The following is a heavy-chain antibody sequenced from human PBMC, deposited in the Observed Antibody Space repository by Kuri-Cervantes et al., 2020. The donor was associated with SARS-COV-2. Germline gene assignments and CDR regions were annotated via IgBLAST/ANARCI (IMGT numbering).Heavy chain of an antibody. CDR2: ISSISDNT. D-gene: IGHD4-11*01. J-gene: IGHJ4*02. CDR1: GFTFSSYW. Sequence: GESLKISCAASGFTFSSYWVSWVRQAPGKGLEWVSSISSISDNTYHADFVRGRFATTRDNSKNTLYLHMDSLRAEDTAIYYCARDDDSSTVWYGLDSWGQGTLVTVSS. CDR3: ARDDDSSTVWYGLDS. V-gene: IGHV3-23*01.